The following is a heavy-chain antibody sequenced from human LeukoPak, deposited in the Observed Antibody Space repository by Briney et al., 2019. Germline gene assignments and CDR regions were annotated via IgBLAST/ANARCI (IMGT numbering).Heavy chain of an antibody. D-gene: IGHD1-1*01. V-gene: IGHV3-21*06. Sequence: PGGPLRLSCEGSGFTFSTFSLNWVRQAPGKGPEWVASISFSCTFLDYADSLKGRFTISRDNTQNSVYLEMNSLRDEDTAAYCCARGGDGHNPYLDFWGQGTLVTVSS. CDR2: ISFSCTFL. CDR3: ARGGDGHNPYLDF. J-gene: IGHJ4*02. CDR1: GFTFSTFS.